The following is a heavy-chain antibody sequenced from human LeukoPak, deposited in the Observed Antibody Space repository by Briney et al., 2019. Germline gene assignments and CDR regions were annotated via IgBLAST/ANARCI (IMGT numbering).Heavy chain of an antibody. CDR3: ARDRDWGSSDPFDY. CDR2: INPGRGNT. CDR1: GYTFTSYY. V-gene: IGHV1-46*01. Sequence: VASVKVSRKASGYTFTSYYMHWVRQVPGQGLEWMGIINPGRGNTNYAQNFHGRVTLTRDTSTSTIYMELSSLRSEDTAVYYCARDRDWGSSDPFDYWGQGTLVTVSS. J-gene: IGHJ4*02. D-gene: IGHD7-27*01.